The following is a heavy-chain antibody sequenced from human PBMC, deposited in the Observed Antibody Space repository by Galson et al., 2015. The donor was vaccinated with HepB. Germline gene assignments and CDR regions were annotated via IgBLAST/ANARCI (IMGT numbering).Heavy chain of an antibody. CDR3: ARGPYYIAFDI. CDR1: GGSFSGYY. CDR2: ITDSGGT. V-gene: IGHV4-34*01. J-gene: IGHJ3*02. D-gene: IGHD3-10*01. Sequence: SETLSLTCTVYGGSFSGYYWSWIRQPPGKWLEWIGEITDSGGTSYNPSLKSRVTIPVDTSKKQFSLKLSSVTAADTAVYYCARGPYYIAFDIWGQGTMVTVSS.